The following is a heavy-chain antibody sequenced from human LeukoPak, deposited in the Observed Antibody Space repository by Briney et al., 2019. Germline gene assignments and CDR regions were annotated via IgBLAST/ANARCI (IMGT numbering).Heavy chain of an antibody. J-gene: IGHJ3*01. Sequence: GGSLRLSCAASGFTFSSYEMNWVRQAPGKGLEWVSYISSSGSTIYYADSVKGRFTISRDNVKDSLYLQMNSLRAEDTAVYYCVRDLRFFDWIWNAFHFWGQGTMVTVSS. D-gene: IGHD3-9*01. CDR3: VRDLRFFDWIWNAFHF. CDR1: GFTFSSYE. CDR2: ISSSGSTI. V-gene: IGHV3-48*03.